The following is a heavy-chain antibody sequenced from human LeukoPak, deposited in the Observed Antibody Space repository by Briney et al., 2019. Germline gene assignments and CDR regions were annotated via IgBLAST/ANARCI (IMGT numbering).Heavy chain of an antibody. Sequence: GGSLRLSCAASGFTFSSYAMSWVRQAPGKGLEWVSVIYSGGSTYYADSVKGRFTISRDNSKNTLYLQMNSLRAEDTAVYYCARMQAAAFDYWGQGTLVTVSS. CDR2: IYSGGST. CDR3: ARMQAAAFDY. CDR1: GFTFSSYA. D-gene: IGHD6-13*01. V-gene: IGHV3-66*01. J-gene: IGHJ4*02.